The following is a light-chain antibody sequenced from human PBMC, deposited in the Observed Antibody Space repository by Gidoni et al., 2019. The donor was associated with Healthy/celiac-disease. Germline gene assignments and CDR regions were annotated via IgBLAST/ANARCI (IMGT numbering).Light chain of an antibody. J-gene: IGKJ4*01. CDR2: GAS. Sequence: EIVMTQSPATLSVSPGERATLSCRASQSVSSNLAWYQQKPGQAPRLLIYGASTRATGIPARFSGSGPGTEFTLTISSLQSEDFAVYYCQQYNNWPPLTFGGGTKEEIK. CDR3: QQYNNWPPLT. V-gene: IGKV3-15*01. CDR1: QSVSSN.